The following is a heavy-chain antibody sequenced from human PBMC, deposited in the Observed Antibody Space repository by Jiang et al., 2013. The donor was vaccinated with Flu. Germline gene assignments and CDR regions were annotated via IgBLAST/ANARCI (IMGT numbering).Heavy chain of an antibody. CDR3: ARAKQQLDNPNWFDP. CDR1: GYTFTGYY. CDR2: INPNSGGT. D-gene: IGHD6-13*01. V-gene: IGHV1-2*04. Sequence: GAEVKKPGASVKVSCKASGYTFTGYYMHWVRQAPGQGLEWMGWINPNSGGTNYAQKFQGWVTMTRDTSISTAYMELSRMRSDDTAVYYCARAKQQLDNPNWFDPWGQGTLVTVSS. J-gene: IGHJ5*02.